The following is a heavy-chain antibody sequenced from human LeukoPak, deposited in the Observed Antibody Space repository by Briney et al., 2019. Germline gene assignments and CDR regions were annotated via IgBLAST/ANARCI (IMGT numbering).Heavy chain of an antibody. V-gene: IGHV1-69*13. D-gene: IGHD6-13*01. CDR2: IIPIFGTA. CDR3: ASNSQIAAAGKFDY. CDR1: GYTFTGYY. J-gene: IGHJ4*02. Sequence: SVKVSCKASGYTFTGYYMHWVRQAPGQGLEWMGGIIPIFGTANYAQKFQGRVTITADESASTAYMELSSLRSEDTAVYYCASNSQIAAAGKFDYWGQGTLVTVSS.